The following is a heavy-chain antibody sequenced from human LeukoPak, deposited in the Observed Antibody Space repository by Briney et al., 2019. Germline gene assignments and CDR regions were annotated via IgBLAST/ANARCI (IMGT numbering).Heavy chain of an antibody. D-gene: IGHD6-19*01. V-gene: IGHV3-30*04. CDR3: ARSGTSGSGWYGPGGPARHYFDY. J-gene: IGHJ4*02. CDR1: GFTFSSYA. CDR2: ISYDGSNK. Sequence: GGSLRLSCAASGFTFSSYAMHWVRQAPGKGLEWVAVISYDGSNKYYADSVKGRFTISRDNSKNTLYLQMNSLRAEDTAVYYCARSGTSGSGWYGPGGPARHYFDYWGQGTLVTVSS.